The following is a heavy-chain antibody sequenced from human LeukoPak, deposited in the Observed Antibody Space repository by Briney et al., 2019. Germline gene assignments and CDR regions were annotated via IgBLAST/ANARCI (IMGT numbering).Heavy chain of an antibody. D-gene: IGHD6-19*01. CDR2: IWYDGNNQ. J-gene: IGHJ4*02. CDR3: ARVGQWLPDY. Sequence: PGGSLRLSCTTSGFTFRTSGMHWVRQAPGKGLEWVAVIWYDGNNQYYADSVKGRFTVSRDNSKNTLYLQMDSLTPEDTAVYYCARVGQWLPDYWGQGTLVTVSS. CDR1: GFTFRTSG. V-gene: IGHV3-33*01.